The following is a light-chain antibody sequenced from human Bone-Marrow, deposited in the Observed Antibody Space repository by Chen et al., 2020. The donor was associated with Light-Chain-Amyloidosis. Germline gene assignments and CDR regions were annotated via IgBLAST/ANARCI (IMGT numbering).Light chain of an antibody. J-gene: IGLJ3*02. CDR1: SGSVSTNYY. CDR2: STN. CDR3: VLYVGSGIWV. Sequence: QTVVTQEPSFSVSPGGTVTLTCGLSSGSVSTNYYPAWYQQTPGQAPRTLIYSTNTRSSGVPHRFSGSILGNKAALTITGAQADDESDYYCVLYVGSGIWVFGGGTKLTVL. V-gene: IGLV8-61*01.